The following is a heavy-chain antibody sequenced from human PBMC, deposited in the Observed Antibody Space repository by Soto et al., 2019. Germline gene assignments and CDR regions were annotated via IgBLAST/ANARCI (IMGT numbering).Heavy chain of an antibody. CDR1: SGPSSSHN. CDR3: VRQGIGNLHGLVDV. D-gene: IGHD1-1*01. J-gene: IGHJ6*02. V-gene: IGHV4-59*08. CDR2: VYNTGGT. Sequence: QVQLQQSDPGLVKPSETLSLTCTVSSGPSSSHNWGWIRQSPGRGLEWIGYVYNTGGTSYNPSLTSRVTISADTSANHISLTLSFVTAADTAIYYCVRQGIGNLHGLVDVWGQGTTVSLSS.